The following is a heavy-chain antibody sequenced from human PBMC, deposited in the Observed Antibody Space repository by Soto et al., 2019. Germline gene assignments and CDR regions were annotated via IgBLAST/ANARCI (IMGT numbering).Heavy chain of an antibody. CDR1: GFTFTRYS. J-gene: IGHJ4*02. CDR2: ISSTTNYI. Sequence: VGSLRLSCAASGFTFTRYSMNWVRQAPGKGLEWVSSISSTTNYIYYGDSMKGRFTISRDNAKNSLYLEMNSLRAEDTAVYYCARESEDLTSNFDYWGQGTLVTVPQ. CDR3: ARESEDLTSNFDY. V-gene: IGHV3-21*06.